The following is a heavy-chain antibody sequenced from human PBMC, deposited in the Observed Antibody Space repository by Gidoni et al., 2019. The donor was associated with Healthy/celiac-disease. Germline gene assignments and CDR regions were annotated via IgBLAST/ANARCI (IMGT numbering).Heavy chain of an antibody. CDR3: ARGQRTVPSIYYYYYMDV. D-gene: IGHD4-17*01. J-gene: IGHJ6*03. CDR1: GGSISSGGYY. Sequence: QVQLQESGPGLVKPSQTLSLTCAVSGGSISSGGYYWSWIRQPPGKGLEWIGYIYYSRSTYYNPSLKSRVTISVDTSKNQFSLKLSSVTAADTAVYYCARGQRTVPSIYYYYYMDVWGKGTTVTVSS. CDR2: IYYSRST. V-gene: IGHV4-30-4*01.